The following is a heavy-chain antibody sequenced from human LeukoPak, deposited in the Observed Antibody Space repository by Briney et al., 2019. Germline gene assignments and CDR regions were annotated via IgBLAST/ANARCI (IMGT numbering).Heavy chain of an antibody. V-gene: IGHV3-15*01. CDR2: IKSKADGGTT. Sequence: GGSLRLSCAASGFTLGDAWLSWVRQAPGKGLEWVGRIKSKADGGTTDFAAPVKGRFAISRDDSKNALYLQMNSLKTEDTALYYSTTMSNIAVRRGYYWGQGTLVTVSS. CDR1: GFTLGDAW. J-gene: IGHJ4*02. D-gene: IGHD2-15*01. CDR3: TTMSNIAVRRGYY.